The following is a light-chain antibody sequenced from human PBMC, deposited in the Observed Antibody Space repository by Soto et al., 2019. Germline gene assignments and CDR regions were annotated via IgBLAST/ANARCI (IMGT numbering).Light chain of an antibody. CDR3: QQRSNWPPFLT. V-gene: IGKV3-11*01. J-gene: IGKJ4*01. CDR1: QSVSSY. CDR2: DAS. Sequence: DIVLTQSPATLSLSPGERATLSCRASQSVSSYLAWYQQKPGQAPRLLIYDASNRATGIPARFSGSGSGTDSPPPISSLEPKDFAVYSGQQRSNWPPFLTFGGGTKVDIK.